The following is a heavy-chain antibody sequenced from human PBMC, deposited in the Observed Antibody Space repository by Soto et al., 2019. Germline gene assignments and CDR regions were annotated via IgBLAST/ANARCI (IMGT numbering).Heavy chain of an antibody. CDR3: ATSAAAPGSFDI. D-gene: IGHD6-13*01. CDR2: INSDGSST. V-gene: IGHV3-74*01. Sequence: AGGSLRLSCAASGFTFSSYWMHWVRQAPGKGLVWVSRINSDGSSTSYADSVKGRFTISRDNAKNTLYLQMNSLRAEDTAVYYCATSAAAPGSFDIWGQGTMVTVSS. J-gene: IGHJ3*02. CDR1: GFTFSSYW.